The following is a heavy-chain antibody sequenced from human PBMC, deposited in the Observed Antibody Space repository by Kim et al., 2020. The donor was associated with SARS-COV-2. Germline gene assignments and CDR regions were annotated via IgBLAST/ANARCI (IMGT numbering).Heavy chain of an antibody. V-gene: IGHV1-69*13. J-gene: IGHJ4*02. CDR2: IIPIFGTA. CDR1: GGTFSSYA. Sequence: SVKVSCKASGGTFSSYAISWVRQAPGQGLEWMGGIIPIFGTANYAQKFQGRVTITADESTSTAYMELSSLRSEDTAVYYCARSFGYCSGGSCYPLMKSFDYWGQGTLVTVSS. D-gene: IGHD2-15*01. CDR3: ARSFGYCSGGSCYPLMKSFDY.